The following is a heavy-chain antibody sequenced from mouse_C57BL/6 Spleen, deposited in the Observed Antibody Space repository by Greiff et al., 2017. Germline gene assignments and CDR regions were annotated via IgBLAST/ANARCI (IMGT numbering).Heavy chain of an antibody. CDR2: IWSGGST. CDR3: ARRGHYGSSYYAMDY. CDR1: GFSLTSYG. V-gene: IGHV2-2*01. Sequence: QVQLKQSGPGLVQPSQSLSITCTVSGFSLTSYGVHWVRQSPGKGLEWLGVIWSGGSTDYNAAFISRLSISKDNSKSQVFFKMNSLQADDTAIYYCARRGHYGSSYYAMDYWGQGTSVTVSS. D-gene: IGHD1-1*01. J-gene: IGHJ4*01.